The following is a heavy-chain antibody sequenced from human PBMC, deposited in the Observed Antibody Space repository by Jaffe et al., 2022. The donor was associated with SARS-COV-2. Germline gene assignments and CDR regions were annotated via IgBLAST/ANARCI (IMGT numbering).Heavy chain of an antibody. J-gene: IGHJ4*02. V-gene: IGHV3-30-3*01. D-gene: IGHD2-2*01. CDR2: ISHDGSTK. CDR3: ARWGRKYHFDH. CDR1: EFIFDSYA. Sequence: QVQLVESGGGVVPPGRSLRLSCVASEFIFDSYAIHWVRQAPGKGLDWVALISHDGSTKYYTDSVRGRFTVSRDNSRNTLFLQMDSLRPDDTAVYFCARWGRKYHFDHWGQGTLVTVTS.